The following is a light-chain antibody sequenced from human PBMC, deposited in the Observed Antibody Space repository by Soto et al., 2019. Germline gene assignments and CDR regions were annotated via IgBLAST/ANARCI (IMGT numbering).Light chain of an antibody. CDR3: CSYAGSSTSVV. J-gene: IGLJ2*01. CDR2: EGS. Sequence: QSALTQPASVSGSPGQSITISCTGTSSDVGSYNLVSWYQQHPGKAPKLMIYEGSKRPSGVSNRFSGSKSGNTASLTISGLQAEDEADYYCCSYAGSSTSVVFGRGTKLIVL. CDR1: SSDVGSYNL. V-gene: IGLV2-23*01.